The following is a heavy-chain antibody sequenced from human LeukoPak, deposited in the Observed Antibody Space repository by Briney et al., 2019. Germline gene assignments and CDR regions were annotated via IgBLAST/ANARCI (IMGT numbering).Heavy chain of an antibody. CDR2: IYYSGST. CDR1: GFTFSDHY. CDR3: ARDKVPGDS. J-gene: IGHJ5*01. Sequence: GSLRLSCAASGFTFSDHYMDWIRQPPGKGLEWIGYIYYSGSTVYNPSLKSRVTISVDTSKNQFSLKLSSVTAADTAIYYCARDKVPGDSWGQGTLVTVSS. V-gene: IGHV4-59*11.